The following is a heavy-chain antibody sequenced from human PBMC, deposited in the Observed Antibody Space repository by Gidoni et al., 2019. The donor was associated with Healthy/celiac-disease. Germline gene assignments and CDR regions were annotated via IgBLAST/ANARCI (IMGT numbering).Heavy chain of an antibody. D-gene: IGHD4-17*01. J-gene: IGHJ4*02. CDR2: IYTSGST. Sequence: QAQLQESGPGLVKPSQTLSLTCTVSGGSIRSGRYSWSWTRQPAGRGLEWIGRIYTSGSTNYNPSLKSRVTIAVDTSKNQFSRKLSSVTAADTAVYYCAREYDYGDYAAVLPDYWGQGTLVTVSS. V-gene: IGHV4-61*02. CDR3: AREYDYGDYAAVLPDY. CDR1: GGSIRSGRYS.